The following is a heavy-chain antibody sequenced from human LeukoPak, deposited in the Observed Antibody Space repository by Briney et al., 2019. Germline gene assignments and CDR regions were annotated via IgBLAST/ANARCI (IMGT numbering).Heavy chain of an antibody. CDR1: GFTVSSNY. J-gene: IGHJ3*02. V-gene: IGHV3-53*01. CDR3: ARDRYQRYCSSTSCYGGAFDI. Sequence: GGSLRLSCAASGFTVSSNYMSWVRQAPGKGLEWVSVIYSGGSTYYADSVKGRFTISRDNSKNTLYLQMNSLRAEDTAVYYCARDRYQRYCSSTSCYGGAFDIWGQGTMVTVSS. CDR2: IYSGGST. D-gene: IGHD2-2*01.